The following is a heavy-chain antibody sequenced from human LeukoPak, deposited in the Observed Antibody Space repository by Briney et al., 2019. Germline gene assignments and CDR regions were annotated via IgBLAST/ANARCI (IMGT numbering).Heavy chain of an antibody. CDR2: ISGSGGST. J-gene: IGHJ6*02. V-gene: IGHV3-23*01. CDR3: AKGGWLYYYGMDV. D-gene: IGHD5-12*01. CDR1: GFTFSSYA. Sequence: GGSLRLSCAASGFTFSSYAMSWVRQAPGKGLEWVSAISGSGGSTYYADSVKGRFTISRDNSKNTLYLQMNSPRAEDTAVYYCAKGGWLYYYGMDVWGQGTTVTVSS.